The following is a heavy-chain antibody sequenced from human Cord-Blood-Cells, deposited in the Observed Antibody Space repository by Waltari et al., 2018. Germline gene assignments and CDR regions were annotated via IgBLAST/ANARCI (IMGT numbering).Heavy chain of an antibody. J-gene: IGHJ4*02. Sequence: QVQLVQSGAEVKKPGSSVKVSCKASGGTFSSYAISWVRQAPGQGLEWRGRIIPSLGIANYAQKCQGRVTITADKSTRTGYMGLSSLNSEDTAVYYCARDPAARTLDYWGQGTLVTVSS. V-gene: IGHV1-69*09. CDR1: GGTFSSYA. D-gene: IGHD6-6*01. CDR3: ARDPAARTLDY. CDR2: IIPSLGIA.